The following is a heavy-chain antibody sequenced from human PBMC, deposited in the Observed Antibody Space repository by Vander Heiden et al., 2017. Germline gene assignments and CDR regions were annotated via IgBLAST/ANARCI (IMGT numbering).Heavy chain of an antibody. Sequence: EVQLLESGGGLVQPGGSLRLSCAASGFTFSTYAMSWVRQAPGKGLEWVSAISGSGGSTYYADSVKGRFTISRDNSKNTRYLQMNSLRAEETAVYYCAKALYSSGYWYYGMDVWGQGTTVTVSS. CDR1: GFTFSTYA. D-gene: IGHD6-19*01. J-gene: IGHJ6*02. CDR2: ISGSGGST. CDR3: AKALYSSGYWYYGMDV. V-gene: IGHV3-23*01.